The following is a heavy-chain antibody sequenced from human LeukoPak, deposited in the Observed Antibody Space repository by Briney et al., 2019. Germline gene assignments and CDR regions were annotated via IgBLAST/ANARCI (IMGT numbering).Heavy chain of an antibody. CDR2: VYYTGSA. CDR3: ARLAPVAHSGDYLGYFDY. V-gene: IGHV4-59*08. Sequence: KPSETLSLTCAVSGVSLTNYYWTWVRQPPGKGPEWFGYVYYTGSANYNPSLKSRVTILVDTSKNQFSLNLSSVTAADTAVYYCARLAPVAHSGDYLGYFDYWGQGALVTVSS. J-gene: IGHJ4*02. CDR1: GVSLTNYY. D-gene: IGHD4-17*01.